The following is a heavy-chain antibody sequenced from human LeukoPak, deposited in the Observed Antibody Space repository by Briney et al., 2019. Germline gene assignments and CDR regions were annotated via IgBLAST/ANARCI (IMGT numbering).Heavy chain of an antibody. Sequence: SETLSLTCSVSGDSISRYYWTWIRQSPGKGLEWIGDIYYSGSTDYSPSLKSRVTMSVDTSKNQFSLKLSYVTAADTAVYYCARVDVFGVVSSDYYYYYMDVWGKGTTVTVSS. V-gene: IGHV4-59*12. J-gene: IGHJ6*03. CDR3: ARVDVFGVVSSDYYYYYMDV. CDR1: GDSISRYY. CDR2: IYYSGST. D-gene: IGHD3-3*01.